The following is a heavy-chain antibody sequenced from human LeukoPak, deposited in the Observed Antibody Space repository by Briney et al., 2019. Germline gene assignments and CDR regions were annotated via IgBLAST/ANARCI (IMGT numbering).Heavy chain of an antibody. CDR2: INWNGGST. D-gene: IGHD6-19*01. CDR1: GFTLDDYG. V-gene: IGHV3-20*04. Sequence: GGSLRLSCAASGFTLDDYGMSWVRQAPGKGLEWVSGINWNGGSTGYADSVKGRFTISRDNAKNSLYLQMNSLRAEDTALYYCARLSSGWFRYYYYYYGMDVWGQGTTVTVSS. CDR3: ARLSSGWFRYYYYYYGMDV. J-gene: IGHJ6*02.